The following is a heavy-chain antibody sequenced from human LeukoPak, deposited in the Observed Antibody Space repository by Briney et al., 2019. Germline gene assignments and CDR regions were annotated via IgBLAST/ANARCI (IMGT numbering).Heavy chain of an antibody. D-gene: IGHD3-16*01. CDR3: AKDTKGEGAFDY. V-gene: IGHV3-9*01. CDR2: ISWNSGSR. CDR1: GFTFDDYA. Sequence: GRSLRLSCAASGFTFDDYAMHWVRQAPGKGLEWVSGISWNSGSRGYADSVKGRFTISRDNAKNSLYLQMNSLRAEDTALYYCAKDTKGEGAFDYWGQGTLVTVSS. J-gene: IGHJ4*02.